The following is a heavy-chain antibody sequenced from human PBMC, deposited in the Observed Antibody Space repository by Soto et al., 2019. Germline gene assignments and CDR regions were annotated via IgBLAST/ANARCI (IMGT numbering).Heavy chain of an antibody. J-gene: IGHJ4*02. CDR3: AKDPYDSSGYVLYFDY. Sequence: HVQLVESGGGVVQPGRSLRLSCAASGFTFSSYGMHWVRQAPGKRLEWVAVISYDGSNKYYADSVKGRFTISRDNSKNTLYLQMNSLRAEDTAVYYCAKDPYDSSGYVLYFDYWGQGTLVTVSS. CDR2: ISYDGSNK. CDR1: GFTFSSYG. D-gene: IGHD3-22*01. V-gene: IGHV3-30*18.